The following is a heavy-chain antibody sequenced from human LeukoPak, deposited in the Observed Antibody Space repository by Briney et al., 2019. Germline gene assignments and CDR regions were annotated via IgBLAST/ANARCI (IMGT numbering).Heavy chain of an antibody. CDR2: INHSGST. V-gene: IGHV4-34*01. J-gene: IGHJ4*02. CDR3: ARSPEGGQDDYGDPFDY. D-gene: IGHD4-17*01. Sequence: SETLSLTCAVYGGSFSGYYWSWIRQAPGKGLEWIGEINHSGSTNYNPSLKSRVTISVDTSKNQFSLKLSSVTAADAAVYYCARSPEGGQDDYGDPFDYWGQGTLVTVSS. CDR1: GGSFSGYY.